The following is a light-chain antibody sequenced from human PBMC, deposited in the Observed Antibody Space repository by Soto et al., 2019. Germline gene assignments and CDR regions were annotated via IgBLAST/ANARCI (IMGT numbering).Light chain of an antibody. CDR1: QSISRSD. Sequence: EIVLTQSPGTVSLSPGEIATLSCSASQSISRSDLAWYQHRPGQSPRLLIYATSSRATGIPDRFTGGGAGTGFTLTISRLEPEDSAVYYCQQYGSSPTFGGGTKVDIK. J-gene: IGKJ4*01. CDR2: ATS. CDR3: QQYGSSPT. V-gene: IGKV3-20*01.